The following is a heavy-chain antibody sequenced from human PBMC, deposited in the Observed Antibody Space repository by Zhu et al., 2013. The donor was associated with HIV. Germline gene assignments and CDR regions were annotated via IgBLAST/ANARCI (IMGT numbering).Heavy chain of an antibody. CDR3: ARASYVGLTTGVDY. CDR2: IIPILGIA. J-gene: IGHJ4*02. V-gene: IGHV1-69*02. Sequence: QVQLVQSGAEVKKPGSSVKVSCKASGGTFSSYTISWVRQAPGQGLEWMGRIIPILGIANYAQKFQGRVTITADKSTSTAYMELSSLRSEDTAVYYCARASYVGLTTGVDYLGLGTVVYVSS. D-gene: IGHD1-1*01. CDR1: GGTFSSYT.